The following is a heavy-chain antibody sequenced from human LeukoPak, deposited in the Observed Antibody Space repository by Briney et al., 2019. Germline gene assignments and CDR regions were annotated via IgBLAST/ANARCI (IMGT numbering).Heavy chain of an antibody. Sequence: GGSLRLSCAASGFTFSSYAMHWVRQAPGKGLEWVAVIWYDGSNKYYADSVKGRFTISRDNSKNTLYLQMNSLRVEDTAVYYCASLGSNYFDYWGQGTLVTVSS. V-gene: IGHV3-33*08. D-gene: IGHD3-10*01. J-gene: IGHJ4*02. CDR3: ASLGSNYFDY. CDR2: IWYDGSNK. CDR1: GFTFSSYA.